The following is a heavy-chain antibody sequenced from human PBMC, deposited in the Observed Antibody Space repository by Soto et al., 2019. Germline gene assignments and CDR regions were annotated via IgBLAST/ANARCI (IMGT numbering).Heavy chain of an antibody. CDR3: ARAKSGSYDWFDP. D-gene: IGHD3-10*01. Sequence: EVQLVESGGGLGQPGGSLRLSCAASGFIFSTYWMHWVRQVPGKGLAWVSRINTDGSRTSYADSVKGRFTISRDNAKNTVYLQMNSLRAEDTAVYFCARAKSGSYDWFDPWGQGTLVTVSS. CDR1: GFIFSTYW. J-gene: IGHJ5*02. V-gene: IGHV3-74*01. CDR2: INTDGSRT.